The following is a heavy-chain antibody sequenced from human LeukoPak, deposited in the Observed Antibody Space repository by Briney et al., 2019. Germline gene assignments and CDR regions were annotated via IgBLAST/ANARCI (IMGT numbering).Heavy chain of an antibody. CDR2: ISYDGSNK. J-gene: IGHJ4*02. CDR3: ARDQSSGYLPGY. V-gene: IGHV3-30-3*01. D-gene: IGHD3-22*01. CDR1: GFTFSSYA. Sequence: PGRSLRLSCAASGFTFSSYAMHWVRQAPGKGLEWVAVISYDGSNKYYADSVKGRFTISRDNSKNTLYLQMNSLRAEDTAVYYCARDQSSGYLPGYWGQGTLVTVSS.